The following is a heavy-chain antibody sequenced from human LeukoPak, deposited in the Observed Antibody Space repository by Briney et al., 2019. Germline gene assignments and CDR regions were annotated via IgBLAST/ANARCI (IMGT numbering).Heavy chain of an antibody. V-gene: IGHV4-59*08. J-gene: IGHJ4*02. CDR2: IYDSGST. CDR1: GGSISSYY. CDR3: ARHAENGCDRFDH. D-gene: IGHD5-12*01. Sequence: SETLSLTCSVSGGSISSYYWSWIRQPPGKGLEWIGYIYDSGSTNYRSPLKSRVTMSGDTSKNQFSLKLSSVTAADTAVYYCARHAENGCDRFDHWGQGTLVTVSS.